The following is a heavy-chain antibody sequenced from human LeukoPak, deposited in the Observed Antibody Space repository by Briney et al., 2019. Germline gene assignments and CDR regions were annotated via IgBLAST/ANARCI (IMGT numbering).Heavy chain of an antibody. CDR2: IYYSGST. CDR3: ARVVGGYSYGYDYYYGMDV. V-gene: IGHV4-61*05. Sequence: SETLSLTCTASGGSISSSSYYWGWIRQPPGKGLEWIGYIYYSGSTNYNPSLKSRVTISVDTSKNQFSLKLSSVTAADTAVYYCARVVGGYSYGYDYYYGMDVWGQGTTVTVSS. CDR1: GGSISSSSYY. J-gene: IGHJ6*02. D-gene: IGHD5-18*01.